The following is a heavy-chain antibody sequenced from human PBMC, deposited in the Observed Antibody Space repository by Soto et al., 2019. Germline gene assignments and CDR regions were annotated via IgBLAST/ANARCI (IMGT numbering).Heavy chain of an antibody. D-gene: IGHD3-3*01. J-gene: IGHJ5*02. CDR3: ARGDHYDFWSGYLNWFDP. CDR1: GGSVSSGSYY. CDR2: IYYSGST. V-gene: IGHV4-61*01. Sequence: SETLSLTYTVSGGSVSSGSYYWSWIRQPPGKGLEWIGYIYYSGSTNYNPSLKSRVTISVDTSKNQFSLKLSSVTAADTAVYYCARGDHYDFWSGYLNWFDPWGQGTLVT.